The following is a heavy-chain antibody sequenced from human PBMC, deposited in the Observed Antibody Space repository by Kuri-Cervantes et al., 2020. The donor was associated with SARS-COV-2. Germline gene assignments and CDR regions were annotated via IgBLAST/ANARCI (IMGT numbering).Heavy chain of an antibody. D-gene: IGHD2-15*01. CDR3: ARDQVDADY. J-gene: IGHJ4*02. V-gene: IGHV3-30*02. Sequence: GESLKISCAASGFTFSSYGMHWVRQAPGKGLEWVAFIRYDGSNKYYADSVKGRFTISRDNAKNSLYLQMNSLGAEDTAVYYCARDQVDADYWGQGTLVTVSS. CDR1: GFTFSSYG. CDR2: IRYDGSNK.